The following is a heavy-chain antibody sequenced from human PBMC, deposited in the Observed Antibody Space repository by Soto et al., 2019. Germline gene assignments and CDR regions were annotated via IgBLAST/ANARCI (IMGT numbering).Heavy chain of an antibody. CDR3: ARDALYDYVWGSRLQYYGMDV. D-gene: IGHD3-16*01. Sequence: ASVKVSCKASGYTFTSYGISWVRQAPGQGLEWMGWISAYNGNTNYAQKLQGRVTMTTDTSTSTAYMELRSLRSDDTAVYYCARDALYDYVWGSRLQYYGMDVWGQGTTVTVSS. CDR1: GYTFTSYG. CDR2: ISAYNGNT. J-gene: IGHJ6*02. V-gene: IGHV1-18*01.